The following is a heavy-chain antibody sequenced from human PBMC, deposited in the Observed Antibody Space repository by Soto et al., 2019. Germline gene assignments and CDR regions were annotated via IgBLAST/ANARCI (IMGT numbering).Heavy chain of an antibody. CDR3: ARHANWKESREFDY. J-gene: IGHJ4*02. D-gene: IGHD1-1*01. CDR2: IYYSGST. CDR1: GGSISSSSYY. Sequence: SETLSLTCTVSGGSISSSSYYWGWIRQPPGKGLEWIGSIYYSGSTYYNPSLKSRVTISVDTSKNQFSLKLSSVTAADTAVYYCARHANWKESREFDYWGQGTLVTVSS. V-gene: IGHV4-39*01.